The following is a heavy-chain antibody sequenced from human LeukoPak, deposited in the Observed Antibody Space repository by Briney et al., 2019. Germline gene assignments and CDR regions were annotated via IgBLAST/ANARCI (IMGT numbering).Heavy chain of an antibody. CDR3: ARLGYSYGQGDY. D-gene: IGHD5-18*01. V-gene: IGHV5-51*01. J-gene: IGHJ4*02. CDR2: IWPGDSNT. CDR1: GHNFNNYW. Sequence: GESLKISCKASGHNFNNYWIGWVRQMPGKGLGWMGIIWPGDSNTKYSPSLQGQVTISADRSISTASLQWSSLKASDTAMYYCARLGYSYGQGDYWGQGTLVTVSS.